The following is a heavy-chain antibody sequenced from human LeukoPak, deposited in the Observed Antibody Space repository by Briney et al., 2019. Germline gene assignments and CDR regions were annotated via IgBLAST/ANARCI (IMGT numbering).Heavy chain of an antibody. CDR1: GFTFSSYG. Sequence: GGSLRLSCAASGFTFSSYGMHWVRQAPGKGLEWVAVIWYDGSNKYYADSVKGRFTISRDNSKNTLYLQMNSLRAEDTAVYYCARSRFYFDYWGQGTLVTVSS. CDR3: ARSRFYFDY. CDR2: IWYDGSNK. J-gene: IGHJ4*02. V-gene: IGHV3-33*01.